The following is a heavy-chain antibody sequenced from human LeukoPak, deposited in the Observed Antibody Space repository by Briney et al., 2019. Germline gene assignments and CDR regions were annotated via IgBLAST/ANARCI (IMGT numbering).Heavy chain of an antibody. CDR3: ERGPTVVTSRLLDY. J-gene: IGHJ4*02. D-gene: IGHD4-23*01. CDR2: INPSGVST. Sequence: GASVKVSCKASGYTFTSYYMHWVRQATGQGLEWMGIINPSGVSTSYAQKFQGRVTMTRDTATSTVYMELSSLRSEDTAVYYCERGPTVVTSRLLDYWGQGTLVTVSS. CDR1: GYTFTSYY. V-gene: IGHV1-46*01.